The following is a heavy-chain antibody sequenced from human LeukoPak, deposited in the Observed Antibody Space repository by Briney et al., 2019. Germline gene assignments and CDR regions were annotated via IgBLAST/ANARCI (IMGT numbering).Heavy chain of an antibody. J-gene: IGHJ5*02. CDR3: WTHVPFDSKHYSYWFDP. CDR2: IQHRGET. Sequence: PSETLSLTCSVSVASINSHWSSWIREPPRGGLEWSGYIQHRGETNYNPSLKSRVTISLDTSKNQVFLMLTSVTAGDTGVYFGWTHVPFDSKHYSYWFDPWGQGTLVTVSS. V-gene: IGHV4-59*08. CDR1: VASINSHW. D-gene: IGHD2-21*01.